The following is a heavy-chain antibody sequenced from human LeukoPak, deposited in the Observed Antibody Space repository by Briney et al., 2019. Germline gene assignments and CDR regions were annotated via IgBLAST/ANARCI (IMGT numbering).Heavy chain of an antibody. CDR3: ARERRAAMDV. D-gene: IGHD1-1*01. V-gene: IGHV5-51*01. CDR1: GYSFTTYW. Sequence: GESLKISCRGSGYSFTTYWIGWVRQLPGKGLEWMGIIYPGDSDTRYSPSFQGQVTMSADRSISTAYLQWSSLKASDTAMYYCARERRAAMDVWGQGTTVTVSS. J-gene: IGHJ6*02. CDR2: IYPGDSDT.